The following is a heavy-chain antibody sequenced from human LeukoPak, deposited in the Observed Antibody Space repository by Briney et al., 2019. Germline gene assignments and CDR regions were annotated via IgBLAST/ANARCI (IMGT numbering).Heavy chain of an antibody. CDR3: ARGRTPDAFDI. J-gene: IGHJ3*02. CDR1: GGCFSGYY. Sequence: SETLSLTCAVYGGCFSGYYWSWIRQPPGKGLEWIGEINHSGSTNYNPSLKSRVTISVDTSKNQFSLKLSSVTAADTAVYYCARGRTPDAFDIWGQGTMVTVSS. CDR2: INHSGST. V-gene: IGHV4-34*01. D-gene: IGHD1-14*01.